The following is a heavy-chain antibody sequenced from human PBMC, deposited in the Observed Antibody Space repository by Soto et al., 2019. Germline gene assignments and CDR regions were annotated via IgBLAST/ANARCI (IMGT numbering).Heavy chain of an antibody. CDR1: GFTFDDYA. CDR3: ANLDY. J-gene: IGHJ4*02. CDR2: ISWNSGSI. Sequence: EVQLVESGGGLVQPGRSLRLSCAASGFTFDDYAMHWVRQAPGKGLEWVSGISWNSGSIGYADSVKGRFTISRDNAKNSLYLQMNSLRAEDTAVYYCANLDYWGQGTLVTVSS. V-gene: IGHV3-9*01.